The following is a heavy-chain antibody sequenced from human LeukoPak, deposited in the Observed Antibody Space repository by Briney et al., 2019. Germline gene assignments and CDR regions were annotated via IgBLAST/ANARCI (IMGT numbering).Heavy chain of an antibody. CDR1: GGSISSGGYY. J-gene: IGHJ4*02. D-gene: IGHD3-22*01. CDR3: ARINYYDSSGIDY. V-gene: IGHV4-31*03. Sequence: PSGTLSLTCTVSGGSISSGGYYWSWIRQHPGKGLEWIGYIYYSGSTYYNPSLKSRVTISVDTSKNQFSLKLSSVTAADTAVYYCARINYYDSSGIDYWGQGTLVTVSS. CDR2: IYYSGST.